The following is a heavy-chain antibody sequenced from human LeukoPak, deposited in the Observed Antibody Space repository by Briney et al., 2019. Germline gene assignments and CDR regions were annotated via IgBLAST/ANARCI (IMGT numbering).Heavy chain of an antibody. CDR3: ARGPSSNWSGLDF. V-gene: IGHV3-74*01. D-gene: IGHD6-13*01. J-gene: IGHJ4*02. CDR2: ISPTGSTT. Sequence: GGSLRLSCAASGFSFSGHWMHWARQLPGKGLVWVSRISPTGSTTSYADSVKGRFTISRDNAKNTLYLQVNNLRSEDTAVYYCARGPSSNWSGLDFWGQGTLLTVSS. CDR1: GFSFSGHW.